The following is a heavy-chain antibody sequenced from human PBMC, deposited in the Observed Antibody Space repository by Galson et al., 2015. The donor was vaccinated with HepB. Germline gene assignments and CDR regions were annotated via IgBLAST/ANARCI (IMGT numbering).Heavy chain of an antibody. CDR3: AREETDDSSGYSAFDI. V-gene: IGHV3-21*01. CDR2: ISSSSSYI. CDR1: GFTFSSYS. J-gene: IGHJ3*02. D-gene: IGHD3-22*01. Sequence: SLRLSCAASGFTFSSYSMNWVRQAPGKGLEWVSSISSSSSYIYYADSVKGRFTVSRDNAKNTLYLQMNSLRAEDTAVYYCAREETDDSSGYSAFDIWGQGTMVTVSS.